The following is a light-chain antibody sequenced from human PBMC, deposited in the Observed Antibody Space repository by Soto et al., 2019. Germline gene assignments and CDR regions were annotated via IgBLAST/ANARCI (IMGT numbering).Light chain of an antibody. CDR3: MQATQSTWT. V-gene: IGKV2-24*01. J-gene: IGKJ1*01. CDR1: QSLVHNDGNTY. CDR2: KVS. Sequence: DIVMTQTPLSSPVTLGQAASISCRSSQSLVHNDGNTYLSWFQQRPGKPPRLLIHKVSERFSGVPDRFSGGGAGTDFTLTISRVEAEDVGIYYCMQATQSTWTFGQGTKVEIK.